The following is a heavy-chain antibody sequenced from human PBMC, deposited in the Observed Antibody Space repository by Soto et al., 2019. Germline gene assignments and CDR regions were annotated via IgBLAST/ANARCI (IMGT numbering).Heavy chain of an antibody. V-gene: IGHV1-18*01. CDR2: ISAYNGNT. J-gene: IGHJ5*02. CDR1: GYTFTSYG. D-gene: IGHD3-9*01. Sequence: AASVKVSCKASGYTFTSYGISWVRQAPGQGLEWMGWISAYNGNTNYAQKLQGRVTMTTDTSTSTAYMELRSLRSDDTAVYYCARVPVGYDILTGYWEPNWFDPWGQGTLVTVSS. CDR3: ARVPVGYDILTGYWEPNWFDP.